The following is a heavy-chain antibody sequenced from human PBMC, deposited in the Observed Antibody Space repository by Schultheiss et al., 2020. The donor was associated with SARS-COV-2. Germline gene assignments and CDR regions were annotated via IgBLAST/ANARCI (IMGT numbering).Heavy chain of an antibody. J-gene: IGHJ6*03. D-gene: IGHD3-3*01. V-gene: IGHV3-23*01. Sequence: GGSLRLSCAASGFTFSSYAMSWVRQAPGKGLEWVSGIRNNGRNTFYAGSVKGRFTISRDNSRNVLFLQMNSLRAEDTAVYYCAKGVGPLRDFWSGYSSSYYYYYMDVWGKGTTVTVSS. CDR3: AKGVGPLRDFWSGYSSSYYYYYMDV. CDR1: GFTFSSYA. CDR2: IRNNGRNT.